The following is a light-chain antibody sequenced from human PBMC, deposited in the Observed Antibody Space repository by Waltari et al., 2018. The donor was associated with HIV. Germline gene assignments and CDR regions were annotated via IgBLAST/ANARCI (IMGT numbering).Light chain of an antibody. Sequence: QSALTQPASVSGSPGQSITISCNGTTTDIGGYNYVSWYQRHPDKAPKLIIFGVSNRPSVISSRFSVAKSGNTASLTISGLQAEDEADYYCCSYTKLTTQYVLFGGGTKLTVL. CDR2: GVS. CDR3: CSYTKLTTQYVL. J-gene: IGLJ2*01. CDR1: TTDIGGYNY. V-gene: IGLV2-14*03.